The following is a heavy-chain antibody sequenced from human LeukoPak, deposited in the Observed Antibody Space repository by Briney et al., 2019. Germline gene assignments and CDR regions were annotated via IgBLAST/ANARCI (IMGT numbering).Heavy chain of an antibody. Sequence: GGSLRLSCAASGFTFSDYYMSWIRQAPGQGLEWVSYISSSGSTIYYAVPVKGRFTISRDNAKNSLYLQMNSLRAEDTAVYYCARVRSSSWLLDVWGQGTTVTVSS. J-gene: IGHJ6*02. CDR3: ARVRSSSWLLDV. CDR1: GFTFSDYY. D-gene: IGHD6-13*01. CDR2: ISSSGSTI. V-gene: IGHV3-11*01.